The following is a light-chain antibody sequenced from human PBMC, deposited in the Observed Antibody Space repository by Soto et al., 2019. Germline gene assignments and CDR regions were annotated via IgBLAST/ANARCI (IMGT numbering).Light chain of an antibody. V-gene: IGKV3-20*01. CDR3: QQYGNSPRT. Sequence: EIVLTQSPGTLSLSPRERATLSCRASQSVSSSYLAWYQQKPGRAPRLLIYAASTRASGSPDRFSGSGSGTDFTFTISGLEPDDFAVYYCQQYGNSPRTFGQGTRVEIK. J-gene: IGKJ1*01. CDR2: AAS. CDR1: QSVSSSY.